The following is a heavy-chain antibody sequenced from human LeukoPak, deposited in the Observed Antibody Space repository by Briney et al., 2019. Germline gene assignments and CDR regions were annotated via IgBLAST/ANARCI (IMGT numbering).Heavy chain of an antibody. V-gene: IGHV1-69*05. J-gene: IGHJ4*02. D-gene: IGHD1-1*01. CDR1: GCTFSSYA. CDR3: ARGPDVERFDY. CDR2: IIPICGMS. Sequence: GSSVTVSCKASGCTFSSYAISWVRQAPGQGREWVGGIIPICGMSNYAQKFQGRVTITTDESTSTAYMELSSLRSEDTAVYYCARGPDVERFDYWGQGILVTVSS.